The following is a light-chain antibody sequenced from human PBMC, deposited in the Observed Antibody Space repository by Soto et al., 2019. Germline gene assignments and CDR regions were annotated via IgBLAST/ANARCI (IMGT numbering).Light chain of an antibody. CDR2: NNY. CDR1: SSNIGRNT. Sequence: QAVVTQPPSASGTPGQRVTISCSGSSSNIGRNTVNWYQQLPGTAPKLLIYNNYQRPSGVPDRFSGSKSGTSGSLAISGLQSDDEADYYCAAWDDSLNGPVFGGGTKVTVL. J-gene: IGLJ3*02. CDR3: AAWDDSLNGPV. V-gene: IGLV1-44*01.